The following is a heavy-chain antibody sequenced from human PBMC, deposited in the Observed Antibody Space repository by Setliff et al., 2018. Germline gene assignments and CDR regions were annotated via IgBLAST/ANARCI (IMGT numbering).Heavy chain of an antibody. Sequence: ASVKVSCKASGYTFTNYGVTWVRQAPGQGLEWMGWIGAYNGNTYNAHKFQGRVTMTSDTSTSTAYMELRSLRSDDTAVYYCASDKDTGGSWYSRRHKYYFDYWGQGTLVTVSS. D-gene: IGHD6-13*01. J-gene: IGHJ4*02. V-gene: IGHV1-18*01. CDR3: ASDKDTGGSWYSRRHKYYFDY. CDR2: IGAYNGNT. CDR1: GYTFTNYG.